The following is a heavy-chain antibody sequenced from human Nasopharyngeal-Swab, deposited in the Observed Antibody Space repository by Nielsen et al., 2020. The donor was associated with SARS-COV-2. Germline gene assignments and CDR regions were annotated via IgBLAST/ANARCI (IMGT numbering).Heavy chain of an antibody. J-gene: IGHJ4*02. Sequence: ASVKVSCKVSGYTLTELSMHWVRQAPGKGLEWMGWINTGNGNTKYSHKFQGRVTITRDTSASTAYMELSSLRSEDTAVYYCARGGEAITFGGVIVYYFDYWGQGTLVTVSS. D-gene: IGHD3-16*02. V-gene: IGHV1-3*04. CDR3: ARGGEAITFGGVIVYYFDY. CDR2: INTGNGNT. CDR1: GYTLTELS.